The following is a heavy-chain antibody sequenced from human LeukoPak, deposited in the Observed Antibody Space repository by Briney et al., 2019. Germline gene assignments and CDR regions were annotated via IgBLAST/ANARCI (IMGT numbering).Heavy chain of an antibody. J-gene: IGHJ6*04. D-gene: IGHD3-10*02. V-gene: IGHV3-48*03. CDR2: IDSSGSTI. CDR1: GFTFSSYE. Sequence: GGSLRLSCAASGFTFSSYEMNWVRQAPGKGLEWVSYIDSSGSTIHYADSVKGRFTISRDNAKNSLYLQMNSLRAEDTAVYYCAELGITMIGGVWGKGTTVTISS. CDR3: AELGITMIGGV.